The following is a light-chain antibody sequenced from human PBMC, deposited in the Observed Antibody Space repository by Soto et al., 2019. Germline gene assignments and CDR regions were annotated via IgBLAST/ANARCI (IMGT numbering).Light chain of an antibody. CDR3: YSCSRSSGTRYV. J-gene: IGLJ1*01. Sequence: QSALTQPASVSGSPGQSITISCTGTSSDIGTYNYVSWYQQHPGKAPKLMIYDVSNRPSGVSDRFSGYKSGNTASLTISGLQDEDEADYYCYSCSRSSGTRYVFGTGTKLTVL. CDR2: DVS. CDR1: SSDIGTYNY. V-gene: IGLV2-14*03.